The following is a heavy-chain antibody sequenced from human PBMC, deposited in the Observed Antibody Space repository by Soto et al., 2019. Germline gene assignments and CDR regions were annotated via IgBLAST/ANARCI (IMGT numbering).Heavy chain of an antibody. CDR3: AKGTVTTTENWFDP. J-gene: IGHJ5*02. CDR1: GFTCSSHG. D-gene: IGHD4-4*01. V-gene: IGHV3-23*01. CDR2: ITCSGGST. Sequence: GGFLRLSCAAAGFTCSSHGMRWVRQAPGKGLEWVSGITCSGGSTYYADSVKGRLTISRDNSKNTLYLQMNSLRAEDTAVYYCAKGTVTTTENWFDPWGQGTLVTVSS.